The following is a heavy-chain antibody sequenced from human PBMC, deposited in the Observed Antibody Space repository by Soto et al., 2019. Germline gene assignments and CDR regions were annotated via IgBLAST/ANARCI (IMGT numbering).Heavy chain of an antibody. CDR2: ISYDGSNK. J-gene: IGHJ5*02. V-gene: IGHV3-30*03. D-gene: IGHD3-22*01. CDR3: ARQIDPETWFDP. CDR1: GFTFSSYG. Sequence: QVQLVESGGGVVQPGRSLRLSCAASGFTFSSYGMHWVRQAPGKGLEWVAVISYDGSNKYYADSVKGRFTISRDNSKNTLYLQMNSLRAEDTAVYYCARQIDPETWFDPWGQGTLVTVSS.